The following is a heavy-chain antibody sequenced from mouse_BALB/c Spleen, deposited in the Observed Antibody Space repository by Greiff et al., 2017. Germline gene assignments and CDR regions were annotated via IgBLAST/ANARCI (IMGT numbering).Heavy chain of an antibody. CDR2: IFPGTGTT. Sequence: QVQLKESGAELVKPGASVKLSCKTSGYTFTSYWIQWVKQRPGQGLGWIGEIFPGTGTTYYNEKFKGKATLTIDTSSSTAYMQLSSLTSEDSAVYFCARRGGNYYFDYWGQGTTLTVSS. CDR3: ARRGGNYYFDY. D-gene: IGHD2-1*01. CDR1: GYTFTSYW. J-gene: IGHJ2*01. V-gene: IGHV1S132*01.